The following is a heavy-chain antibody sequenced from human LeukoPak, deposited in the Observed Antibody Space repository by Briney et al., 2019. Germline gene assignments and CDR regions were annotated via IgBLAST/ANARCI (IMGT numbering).Heavy chain of an antibody. V-gene: IGHV3-33*01. J-gene: IGHJ4*02. CDR1: GFTFNHYG. CDR2: IWSDGTNR. D-gene: IGHD4-11*01. CDR3: ARDAQRGFDYSNSLQY. Sequence: GGSLRLSCAATGFTFNHYGMHWVRQAPGKGLEWVAVIWSDGTNRYYADSVKGRFTISRDDSRNTVYLQMNSLRPEDTGVYYCARDAQRGFDYSNSLQYWGQGTPVTVS.